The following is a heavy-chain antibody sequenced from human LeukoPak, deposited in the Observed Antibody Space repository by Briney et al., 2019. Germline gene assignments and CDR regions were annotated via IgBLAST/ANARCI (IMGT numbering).Heavy chain of an antibody. V-gene: IGHV3-48*03. CDR2: ISSSGSTI. D-gene: IGHD1-26*01. CDR1: GFTFSSYE. CDR3: VKDLGRYRNNCFDY. Sequence: GGSLRLSCAASGFTFSSYEMNWVRQAPGKGLEWVSYISSSGSTIYYADSVKGRFTISRDDSKNTLYLQMNSLRAEDTAVYYCVKDLGRYRNNCFDYWGQGTLVTVSS. J-gene: IGHJ4*02.